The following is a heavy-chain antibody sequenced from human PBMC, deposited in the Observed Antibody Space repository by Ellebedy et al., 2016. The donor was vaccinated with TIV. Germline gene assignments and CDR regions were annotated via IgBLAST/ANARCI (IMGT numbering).Heavy chain of an antibody. V-gene: IGHV3-74*01. D-gene: IGHD1-26*01. CDR2: IDNDGSA. CDR3: VREGGNYYYNWLAP. J-gene: IGHJ5*02. Sequence: GESLKISCPASEFIISNYWMHWVRQAPGKGLVWVARIDNDGSAIYADSVKGRFTISRDTARNTLFLQMDSLRAEDTAVYYCVREGGNYYYNWLAPWGQGTLVTVSS. CDR1: EFIISNYW.